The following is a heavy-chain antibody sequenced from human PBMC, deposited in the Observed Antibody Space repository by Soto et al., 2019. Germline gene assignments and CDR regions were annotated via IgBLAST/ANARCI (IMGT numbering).Heavy chain of an antibody. J-gene: IGHJ6*02. CDR3: ARKPYCSGGSCYSGLDV. CDR2: IDPSDSYT. V-gene: IGHV5-10-1*01. D-gene: IGHD2-15*01. Sequence: GESLKISCKGSGYSFTSYWISWVRQMPGKGLEWMGRIDPSDSYTNYSPSFQGHVTISADKSISTAYLQWSSLKASDTAMYYCARKPYCSGGSCYSGLDVWGQGTTVTVSS. CDR1: GYSFTSYW.